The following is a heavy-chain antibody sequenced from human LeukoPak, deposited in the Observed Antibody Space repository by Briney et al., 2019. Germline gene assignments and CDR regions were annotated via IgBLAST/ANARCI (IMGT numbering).Heavy chain of an antibody. CDR1: GYTFTSYG. V-gene: IGHV1-18*01. J-gene: IGHJ4*02. D-gene: IGHD6-13*01. CDR2: ISAYNGNT. Sequence: GASVKVSCKASGYTFTSYGISWVRQAPGQGLEWMGWISAYNGNTNYAQKLQGRVTMTTDTSTSTAYMELSSLRSEDTAVYYCARALAAWETMAAAGSPLAYWGQGTLVTVSS. CDR3: ARALAAWETMAAAGSPLAY.